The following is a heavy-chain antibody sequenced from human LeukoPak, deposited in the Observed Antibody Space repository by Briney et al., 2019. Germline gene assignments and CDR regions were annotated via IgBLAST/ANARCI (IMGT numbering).Heavy chain of an antibody. J-gene: IGHJ4*02. CDR2: ISSSSSYI. CDR3: ARDRYDGSGFDY. CDR1: GFTFSSYS. Sequence: GGSLRLSCAASGFTFSSYSMNWVRQAPGKGLEWVSSISSSSSYIYYADSVKGRFTISRDNAKYSLYLQMNSLRAEDTAVYYCARDRYDGSGFDYWGQGTLVTVSS. D-gene: IGHD3-10*01. V-gene: IGHV3-21*01.